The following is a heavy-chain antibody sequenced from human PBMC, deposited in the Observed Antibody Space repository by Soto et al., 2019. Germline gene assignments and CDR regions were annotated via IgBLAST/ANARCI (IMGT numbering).Heavy chain of an antibody. V-gene: IGHV4-34*01. CDR3: ARALPWAGYYYMDV. J-gene: IGHJ6*03. D-gene: IGHD3-10*01. CDR2: INHSGST. Sequence: SWIRQPPGKGLEWIGEINHSGSTNYNPSLKSRVTISVDTSKNQFSLKLSSVTAADTAVYYCARALPWAGYYYMDVWGKGTTVTVSS.